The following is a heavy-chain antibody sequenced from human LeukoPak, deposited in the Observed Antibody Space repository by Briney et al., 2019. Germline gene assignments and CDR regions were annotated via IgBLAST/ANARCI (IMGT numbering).Heavy chain of an antibody. D-gene: IGHD1-14*01. CDR3: ARGTGWGYFDY. J-gene: IGHJ4*02. Sequence: SETLSLTCTVSGGSISSSSYYWGWIRQPPGKGLEWIGSIYYSGSTYYNPSLKSRVTISVDTSKNQFSLKLSSVTAADTAVYYCARGTGWGYFDYWGQGTLVTVSS. CDR1: GGSISSSSYY. V-gene: IGHV4-39*07. CDR2: IYYSGST.